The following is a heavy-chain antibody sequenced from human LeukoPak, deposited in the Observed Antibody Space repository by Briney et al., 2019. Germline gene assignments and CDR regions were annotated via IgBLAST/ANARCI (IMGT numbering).Heavy chain of an antibody. CDR2: INAGNGNT. CDR3: AGWDGGSVMDYYYYGMDV. Sequence: ASVKVSCKASGYTFTSYAMHWVRQAPGQRLEWMGWINAGNGNTKYSQKFQGRVTITRDTSASTAYMELSSLRSEDTAVYYCAGWDGGSVMDYYYYGMDVWGQGTTVTVSS. CDR1: GYTFTSYA. D-gene: IGHD4-23*01. J-gene: IGHJ6*02. V-gene: IGHV1-3*01.